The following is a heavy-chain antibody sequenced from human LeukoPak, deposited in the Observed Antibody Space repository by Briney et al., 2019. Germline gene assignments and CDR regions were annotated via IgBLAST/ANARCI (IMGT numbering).Heavy chain of an antibody. J-gene: IGHJ6*03. CDR2: VSTSSSYI. CDR3: ARDHPSLLYYYGSGRGYYYMDV. D-gene: IGHD3-10*01. Sequence: GGSLRLSCAASGFTFSSYNMNWVRQAPGKGLEWVSSVSTSSSYIYYADSVKGRFTISRDHAKNSLYLQMNSLRAEDTAVYYCARDHPSLLYYYGSGRGYYYMDVWGKGTTVTISS. CDR1: GFTFSSYN. V-gene: IGHV3-21*01.